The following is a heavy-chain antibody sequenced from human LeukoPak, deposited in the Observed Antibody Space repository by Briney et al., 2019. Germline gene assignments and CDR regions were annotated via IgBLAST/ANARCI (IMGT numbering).Heavy chain of an antibody. Sequence: GGSLRLSCTASGFTFGDYAMSWVRQAPGKGLEWVGFIRSKAYGGTTEYAASVKGRFTISRDDSKSIAYLQMNSLKTEDTAVYYCTRGEHYYFWSGYYHALFDYWGQGTLVTVSS. CDR2: IRSKAYGGTT. CDR1: GFTFGDYA. D-gene: IGHD3-3*01. CDR3: TRGEHYYFWSGYYHALFDY. V-gene: IGHV3-49*04. J-gene: IGHJ4*02.